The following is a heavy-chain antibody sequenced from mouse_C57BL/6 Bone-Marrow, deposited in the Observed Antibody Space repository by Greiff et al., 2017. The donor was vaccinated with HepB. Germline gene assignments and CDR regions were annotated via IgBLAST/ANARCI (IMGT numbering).Heavy chain of an antibody. D-gene: IGHD1-3*01. CDR3: ARYNDPWYFDF. CDR1: GFTFSDYY. CDR2: INSDGSRT. J-gene: IGHJ1*03. V-gene: IGHV5-16*01. Sequence: EVHLVESEGGLAQPGSSMKLSCTASGFTFSDYYMAWVRQVPEKGLEWVANINSDGSRTYYLDSLKSRFIISRDNAKNILYLQMSSLKSEDTATYYCARYNDPWYFDFWGTGTTVTVSS.